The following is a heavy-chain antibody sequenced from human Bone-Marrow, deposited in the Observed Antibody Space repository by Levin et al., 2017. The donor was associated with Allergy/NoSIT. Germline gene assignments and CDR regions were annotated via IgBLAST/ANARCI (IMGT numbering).Heavy chain of an antibody. CDR1: GGSFSRADYY. CDR3: VRLLHWFGGVDP. CDR2: GDG. V-gene: IGHV4-39*02. Sequence: SETLSLTCTASGGSFSRADYYWGWIRQPPGGGLQWIGSGDGHYNPSLKSRVTISVDTSNNHCSLMLTSVTAADTAVYYCVRLLHWFGGVDPWGQGTLITVSS. D-gene: IGHD3-10*01. J-gene: IGHJ5*02.